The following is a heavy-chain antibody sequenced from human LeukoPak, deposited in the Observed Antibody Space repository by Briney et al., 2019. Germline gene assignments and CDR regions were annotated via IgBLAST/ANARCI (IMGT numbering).Heavy chain of an antibody. J-gene: IGHJ4*02. CDR2: MNPNSGNT. Sequence: ASVKVSCKASGYTFTSYDINWVRQAPPQGLEWMGWMNPNSGNTGYAQKFQGRVTMTRNTSISTAYMELSSLRSEDTAVYYCARGWPPTVSADWGQGTLVTVSS. CDR3: ARGWPPTVSAD. D-gene: IGHD4-11*01. CDR1: GYTFTSYD. V-gene: IGHV1-8*01.